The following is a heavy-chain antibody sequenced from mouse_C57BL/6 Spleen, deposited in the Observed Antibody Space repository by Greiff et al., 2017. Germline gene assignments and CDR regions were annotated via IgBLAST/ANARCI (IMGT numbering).Heavy chain of an antibody. D-gene: IGHD2-3*01. CDR3: TTYDGYDFDY. CDR2: IDPENGDT. Sequence: VQLQQSGAELVRPGASVKLSCTASGFNIKDDYMHWMKQRPEQGLEWIGWIDPENGDTEYASKFQGKATITADTSSNTAYLQLSSLTSEDTAVYYCTTYDGYDFDYWGQGTTLTVSS. J-gene: IGHJ2*01. CDR1: GFNIKDDY. V-gene: IGHV14-4*01.